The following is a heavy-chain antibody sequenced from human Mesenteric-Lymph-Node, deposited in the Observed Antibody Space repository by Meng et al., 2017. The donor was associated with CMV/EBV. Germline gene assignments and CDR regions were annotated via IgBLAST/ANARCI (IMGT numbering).Heavy chain of an antibody. J-gene: IGHJ4*02. CDR3: AHRGSSIEQWLVRFDY. D-gene: IGHD6-19*01. V-gene: IGHV2-5*01. Sequence: SLSTSGVGVGWIRQPPGKALELLALIYWHDDKRYSASLKSRLTITKDTSKNQVVLTMTNMDPVDTATYYCAHRGSSIEQWLVRFDYWGQGTLVTVSS. CDR1: SLSTSGVG. CDR2: IYWHDDK.